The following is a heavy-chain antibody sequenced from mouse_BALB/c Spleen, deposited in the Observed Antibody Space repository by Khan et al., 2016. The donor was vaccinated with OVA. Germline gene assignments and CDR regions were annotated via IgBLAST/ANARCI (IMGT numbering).Heavy chain of an antibody. Sequence: EVQLKESGPGLVKPSQSLSLTCTVTGYSITSDYAWNWIRQFPGNKLEWMGFISYSGNTKYNPSLKSRISMTRDTSKNQFFLQLNSVTPEDTATYYCARVYGGDFDYWGQGTTVIVSA. D-gene: IGHD2-10*02. J-gene: IGHJ2*01. CDR2: ISYSGNT. CDR1: GYSITSDYA. CDR3: ARVYGGDFDY. V-gene: IGHV3-2*02.